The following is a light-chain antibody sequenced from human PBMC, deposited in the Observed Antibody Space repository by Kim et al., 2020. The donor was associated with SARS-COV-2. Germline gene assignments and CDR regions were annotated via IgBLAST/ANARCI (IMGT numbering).Light chain of an antibody. CDR2: WAS. CDR3: QQYYSTPKT. CDR1: QSLLYRSNNKNY. Sequence: DIVMTQSPDSLAVSLGERASINCKSSQSLLYRSNNKNYLVWYQQKSGQPPKLLIYWASTRQSGVPDRFSGSGSGTDFTLTISTLQAEDVAVYYCQQYYSTPKTFGQGTKVDIK. J-gene: IGKJ1*01. V-gene: IGKV4-1*01.